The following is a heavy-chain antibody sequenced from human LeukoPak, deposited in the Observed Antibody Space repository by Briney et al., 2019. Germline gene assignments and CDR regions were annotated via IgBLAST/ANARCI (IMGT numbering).Heavy chain of an antibody. CDR2: INTNSGGT. CDR1: GYTFTCYY. CDR3: ARGDGQDESDY. J-gene: IGHJ4*02. Sequence: ASVKLSCTAAGYTFTCYYMHWGRQAPGQGLGLRGWINTNSGGTNYAQKFQVRVTMTRYTSISTAFMELSRLRSKDTAVNYCARGDGQDESDYWGQGTLVTVS. V-gene: IGHV1-2*02.